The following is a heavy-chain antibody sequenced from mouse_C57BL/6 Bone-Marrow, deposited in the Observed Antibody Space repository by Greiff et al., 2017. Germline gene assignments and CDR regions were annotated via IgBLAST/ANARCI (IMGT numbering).Heavy chain of an antibody. D-gene: IGHD2-5*01. Sequence: QVQLQQSGAELVRPGTSVKVSCKASGYAFTNYLLEWVKQRPGQGLEWIGVINPGSGGTNYNEKFKGKATLTADKSSSTAYMQLSSLTSEDSAVYFCARTYYSNYYAMDYWGQGTSVTVSS. J-gene: IGHJ4*01. CDR1: GYAFTNYL. CDR3: ARTYYSNYYAMDY. CDR2: INPGSGGT. V-gene: IGHV1-54*01.